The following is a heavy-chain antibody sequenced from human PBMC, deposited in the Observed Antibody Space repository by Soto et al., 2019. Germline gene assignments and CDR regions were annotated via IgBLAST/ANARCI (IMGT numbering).Heavy chain of an antibody. CDR2: INHSGST. D-gene: IGHD2-15*01. J-gene: IGHJ6*03. CDR3: ARREYCSGGSCQIYYYYMDV. CDR1: GGSFSGYY. Sequence: PTETLSLTCAVYGGSFSGYYWSWIRQPPGKGLEWIGEINHSGSTNYNPSLKSRVTISVDTSKNQFSLKLSSVTAADTAVYYCARREYCSGGSCQIYYYYMDVWGKGTTVTVSS. V-gene: IGHV4-34*01.